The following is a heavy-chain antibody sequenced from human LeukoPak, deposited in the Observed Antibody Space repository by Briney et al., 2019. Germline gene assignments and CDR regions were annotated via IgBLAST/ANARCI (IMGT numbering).Heavy chain of an antibody. CDR3: ARSATVTTHLDY. CDR2: IYSSGGT. D-gene: IGHD4-17*01. CDR1: GGSIGSYY. Sequence: PSETLSLTCTVSGGSIGSYYWSWIRQPPGRRLEWIGYIYSSGGTYYNPSLWSRVTISVDTSKNQFSRRLTSVTAADTAVYYCARSATVTTHLDYWGQGTLVSVSS. V-gene: IGHV4-59*01. J-gene: IGHJ4*02.